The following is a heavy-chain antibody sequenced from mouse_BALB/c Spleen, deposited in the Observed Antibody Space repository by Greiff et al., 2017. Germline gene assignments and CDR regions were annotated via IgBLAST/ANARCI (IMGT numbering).Heavy chain of an antibody. D-gene: IGHD2-1*01. Sequence: VQLQQSGPELVKPGASVKMSCKASGYTFTSYVMHWVQQKPGQGLEWIGYINPYNDGTKYNEKFKGKATLTSDKSSSTAYMELSSLTSEDSAVYYCARGDGNFLHWYFDVWGAGTTVTVAS. CDR1: GYTFTSYV. V-gene: IGHV1-14*01. CDR2: INPYNDGT. CDR3: ARGDGNFLHWYFDV. J-gene: IGHJ1*01.